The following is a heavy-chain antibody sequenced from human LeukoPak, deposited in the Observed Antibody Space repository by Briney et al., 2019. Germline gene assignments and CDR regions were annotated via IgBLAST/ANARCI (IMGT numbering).Heavy chain of an antibody. V-gene: IGHV4-4*02. CDR3: ARERDYYYGMDV. CDR1: GGSISSSNW. CDR2: IYYSGGT. J-gene: IGHJ6*02. Sequence: SETLSLTCAVSGGSISSSNWWSWVRQPPGKGLEWIGYIYYSGGTNYNPSLKSRVTISVDTSKNQFSLKLSSVTAADTAVYYCARERDYYYGMDVWGQGTTVTVSS.